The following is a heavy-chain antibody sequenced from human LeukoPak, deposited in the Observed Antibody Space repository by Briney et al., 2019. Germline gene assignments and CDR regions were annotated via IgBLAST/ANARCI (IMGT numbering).Heavy chain of an antibody. V-gene: IGHV5-51*01. J-gene: IGHJ4*02. Sequence: GESLQISCKGSGYSFTSYWIGWVRQLPGKGLEWMGIIYPGDSDTRYSPSFQGQVTISADKSISTAYLQWSSLKASDTAMYYCARRRYYYDSSGPSTAAFDYWGQGTLVTVSS. CDR2: IYPGDSDT. CDR1: GYSFTSYW. D-gene: IGHD3-22*01. CDR3: ARRRYYYDSSGPSTAAFDY.